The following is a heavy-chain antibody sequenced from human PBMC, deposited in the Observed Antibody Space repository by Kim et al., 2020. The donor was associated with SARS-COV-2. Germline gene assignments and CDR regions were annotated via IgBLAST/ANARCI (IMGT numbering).Heavy chain of an antibody. V-gene: IGHV1-2*02. CDR3: ARVLGWELLLKSFDYYYYYGMDV. D-gene: IGHD1-26*01. CDR1: GYTFTGYY. J-gene: IGHJ6*02. Sequence: ASVKVSCKASGYTFTGYYMHWVRQAPGQGLEWMGWINPNSGGTNYAQKFQGRVTMTRDTSISTAYMELSRLRSDDTAVYYCARVLGWELLLKSFDYYYYYGMDVWGQGTTVTVSS. CDR2: INPNSGGT.